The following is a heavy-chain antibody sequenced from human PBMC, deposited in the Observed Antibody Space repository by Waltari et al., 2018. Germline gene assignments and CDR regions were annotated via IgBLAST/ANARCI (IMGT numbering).Heavy chain of an antibody. CDR3: AKLPGVLADAFDI. V-gene: IGHV1-8*03. D-gene: IGHD2-15*01. CDR2: INPSSGNT. Sequence: QVQLVQSGAEVKKPGASVKVSCKASGYTFTSYDINWVRQATGQVLEWMGVINPSSGNTGYALKFQGKGTTTKNTSMSPGYMELSSLRAEDTAVYYCAKLPGVLADAFDIWGQGTMVTVSS. J-gene: IGHJ3*02. CDR1: GYTFTSYD.